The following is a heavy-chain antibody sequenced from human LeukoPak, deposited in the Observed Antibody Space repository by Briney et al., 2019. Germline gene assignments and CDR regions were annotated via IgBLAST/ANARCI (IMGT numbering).Heavy chain of an antibody. CDR1: GFTFSTYT. J-gene: IGHJ6*02. CDR3: ANWYSSSWYGYYYYGMDV. V-gene: IGHV3-23*01. Sequence: GGSLRLSCAASGFTFSTYTISWVRQAPGKGLEWVSTISISGGSTYYADSVKGRFTISRDNSKNTLYLQMNSLRAEDTAVYYCANWYSSSWYGYYYYGMDVWGQGTTVTVSS. D-gene: IGHD6-13*01. CDR2: ISISGGST.